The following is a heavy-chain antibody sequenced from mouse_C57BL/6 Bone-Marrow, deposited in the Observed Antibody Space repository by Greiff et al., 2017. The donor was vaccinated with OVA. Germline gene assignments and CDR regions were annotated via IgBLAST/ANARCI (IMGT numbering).Heavy chain of an antibody. CDR2: IWSGGST. J-gene: IGHJ2*01. CDR1: GFSLTSYG. Sequence: QVQLKESGPGLVQPSQSLSITCTVSGFSLTSYGVHWVRQSPGKGLEWLGVIWSGGSTDYNAAFISRLSISKDNAKSQVFFKMNSLQADDTAIYYCARARMVTTGDFDYWGQGTTLTVSS. CDR3: ARARMVTTGDFDY. D-gene: IGHD2-2*01. V-gene: IGHV2-2*01.